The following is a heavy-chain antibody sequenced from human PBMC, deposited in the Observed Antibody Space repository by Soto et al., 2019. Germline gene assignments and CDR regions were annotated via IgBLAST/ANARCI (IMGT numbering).Heavy chain of an antibody. CDR2: VSSNGGST. D-gene: IGHD5-12*01. V-gene: IGHV3-64*02. Sequence: GGSLRLSCAASGFTFSSYAMHWVRQAYGKGLEYVSAVSSNGGSTYYADSVKGRFTISRDNSKNTLYLQMGSLRAEDMAVYYCAREGGGYGHLDYCGQGTLVTVSS. CDR3: AREGGGYGHLDY. J-gene: IGHJ4*02. CDR1: GFTFSSYA.